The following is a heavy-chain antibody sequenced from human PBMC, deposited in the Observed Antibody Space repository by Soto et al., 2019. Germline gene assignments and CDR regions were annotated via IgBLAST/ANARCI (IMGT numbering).Heavy chain of an antibody. CDR2: IGTSSSYI. CDR1: GFTFSSYT. V-gene: IGHV3-21*01. D-gene: IGHD4-17*01. J-gene: IGHJ6*02. Sequence: PGGSLRLSCAASGFTFSSYTRNWVRQAPGRGLEWVSSIGTSSSYIYYADSVKGRFTISRDNAKNSLFLQMNSLRADDTAVYYCARDSVRDYLYYYYGMDVWGQGTTVTVSS. CDR3: ARDSVRDYLYYYYGMDV.